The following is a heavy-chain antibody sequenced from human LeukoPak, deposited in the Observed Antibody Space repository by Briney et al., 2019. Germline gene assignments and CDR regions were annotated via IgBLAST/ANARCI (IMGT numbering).Heavy chain of an antibody. CDR1: GYSISSGYY. D-gene: IGHD3-22*01. CDR2: IYHRGTT. Sequence: SETLSLTCAVSGYSISSGYYWGWIRQPPGKGLEWIGSIYHRGTTYYNPSLKRRVTISVDTSKNQFSLKLSSVTAADTAVYYCARIAMFYYESSGYYSDYWGQGTLVTVSS. CDR3: ARIAMFYYESSGYYSDY. V-gene: IGHV4-38-2*01. J-gene: IGHJ4*02.